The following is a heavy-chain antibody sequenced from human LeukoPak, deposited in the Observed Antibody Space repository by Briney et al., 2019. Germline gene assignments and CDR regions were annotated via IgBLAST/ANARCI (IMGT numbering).Heavy chain of an antibody. CDR2: ISSSSSTI. CDR3: ARDLDLPMIVVSNGG. Sequence: PGGSLRLSCAASGFTFSSYSMNWVRQAPGKGLEWVSYISSSSSTIYYADSVKGRFTISRDNAKNSLYLQMNSLRDKDTAVYYCARDLDLPMIVVSNGGWGQGTLVTVSS. V-gene: IGHV3-48*02. J-gene: IGHJ4*02. CDR1: GFTFSSYS. D-gene: IGHD3-22*01.